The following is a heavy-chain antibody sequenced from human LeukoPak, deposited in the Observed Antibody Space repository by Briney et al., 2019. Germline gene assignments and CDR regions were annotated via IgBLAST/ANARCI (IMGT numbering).Heavy chain of an antibody. CDR2: ISYDGSNK. D-gene: IGHD5-24*01. V-gene: IGHV3-30*18. Sequence: GGSLRLSCAASGSTFSDYGMHWVRQAPGKGLKWVAVISYDGSNKHYVDSVKGRFTISRDNAKNSLYLQMNSLRVEDTAVYYCAKEGRSLQTYWGQGTLVTVSS. CDR3: AKEGRSLQTY. J-gene: IGHJ4*02. CDR1: GSTFSDYG.